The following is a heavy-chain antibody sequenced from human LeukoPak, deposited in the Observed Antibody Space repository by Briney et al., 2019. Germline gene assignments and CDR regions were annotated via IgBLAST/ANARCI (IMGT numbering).Heavy chain of an antibody. CDR3: ATGPQYDY. CDR2: IYHSGST. V-gene: IGHV4-59*01. Sequence: PSETLSLTCTGSGCIVNYYWIWIRQTPGKGPEWLGYIYHSGSTKYNSSLKRRVTMSVDTSSNQFSLNLKSVTAADTAVYYCATGPQYDYWAPGMLVTVSS. J-gene: IGHJ4*02. CDR1: GCIVNYY.